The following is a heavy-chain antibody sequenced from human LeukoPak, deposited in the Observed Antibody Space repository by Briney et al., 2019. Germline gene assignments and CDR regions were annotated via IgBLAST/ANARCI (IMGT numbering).Heavy chain of an antibody. D-gene: IGHD3-16*01. CDR3: AKIAGPYYFDY. J-gene: IGHJ4*02. CDR2: ISSSSSTI. CDR1: GFSFNTYN. Sequence: GGSLRLSCAASGFSFNTYNMNWVRQAPGKGLEWVSYISSSSSTIYYADSVKGRFTISRDNAKNSLYLQMNSLRAEDTAVYYCAKIAGPYYFDYWGQGILVTVSS. V-gene: IGHV3-48*01.